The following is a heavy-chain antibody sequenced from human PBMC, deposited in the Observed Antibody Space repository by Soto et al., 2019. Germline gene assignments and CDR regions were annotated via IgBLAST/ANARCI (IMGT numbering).Heavy chain of an antibody. D-gene: IGHD5-18*01. CDR2: ISSSSSYI. V-gene: IGHV3-21*01. CDR1: EFTFRSHS. Sequence: VGSMRLSCAASEFTFRSHSMHWIRQAPGKGLEWVSSISSSSSYIYYADSVKGRFTISRDNAKNSLYLQMNSLKAEDTAVYYCARATLVGHTAMVTGYYYYYGMDVWGQGTTVTVSS. J-gene: IGHJ6*02. CDR3: ARATLVGHTAMVTGYYYYYGMDV.